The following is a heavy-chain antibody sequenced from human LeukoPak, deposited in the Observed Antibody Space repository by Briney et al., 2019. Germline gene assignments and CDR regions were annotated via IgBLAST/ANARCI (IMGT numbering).Heavy chain of an antibody. Sequence: ASVKVSCKVSGYTLTELSMHWVRQAPGKGLEWMGGFDPEDGETIYAQKFQGRVTMTEDTSTDTAYMELSSLRSEDTAVYYCATTLGYYYDSSGYYYWGQGTLVTVSS. CDR2: FDPEDGET. D-gene: IGHD3-22*01. CDR3: ATTLGYYYDSSGYYY. CDR1: GYTLTELS. J-gene: IGHJ4*02. V-gene: IGHV1-24*01.